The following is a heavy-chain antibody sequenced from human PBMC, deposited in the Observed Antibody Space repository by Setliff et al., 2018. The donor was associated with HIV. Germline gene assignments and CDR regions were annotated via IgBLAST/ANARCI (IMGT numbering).Heavy chain of an antibody. CDR1: GGSFTSRSYY. Sequence: SETLSLTCTVSGGSFTSRSYYWGWIRQPPGKGLEWIGSIFYSGITYYNPSLKSRVTISVDTSKNQFSLNLTSVTAADTAVYYCARLNGSGSPWGQGTLVTVSS. CDR2: IFYSGIT. V-gene: IGHV4-39*01. J-gene: IGHJ5*02. CDR3: ARLNGSGSP. D-gene: IGHD3-10*01.